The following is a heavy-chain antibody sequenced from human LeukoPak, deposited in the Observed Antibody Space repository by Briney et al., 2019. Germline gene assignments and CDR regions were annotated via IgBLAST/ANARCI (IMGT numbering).Heavy chain of an antibody. CDR1: GFTFSSYA. J-gene: IGHJ4*02. D-gene: IGHD2-8*01. CDR2: ISTSGSGT. V-gene: IGHV3-23*01. Sequence: GGSLRLSCAASGFTFSSYAMTWLRQAPGKGLEWVSAISTSGSGTYYADSVRGRFTISRDNSKNTLYLQMNSLRAEDTAVYYCATQYAYWGQGTLASVSS. CDR3: ATQYAY.